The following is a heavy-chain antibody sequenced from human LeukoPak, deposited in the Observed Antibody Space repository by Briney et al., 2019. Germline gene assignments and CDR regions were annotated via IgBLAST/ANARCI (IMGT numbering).Heavy chain of an antibody. CDR1: GFTFSSYS. CDR3: ARAGIAAGVGPGGDY. V-gene: IGHV3-21*01. Sequence: PGGSVRLSCAASGFTFSSYSMNWVRQAPGKGLEWVSSICSSSSYIYYADSVKGRFTISRDNAKNSLYLQMSSLRAEDTAVYYCARAGIAAGVGPGGDYWGQGTLVTVSS. D-gene: IGHD6-13*01. J-gene: IGHJ4*02. CDR2: ICSSSSYI.